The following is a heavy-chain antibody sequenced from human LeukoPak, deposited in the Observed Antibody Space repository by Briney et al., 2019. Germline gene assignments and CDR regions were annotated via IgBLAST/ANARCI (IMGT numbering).Heavy chain of an antibody. J-gene: IGHJ4*02. V-gene: IGHV3-30*18. Sequence: GGSLRLSCAASGFTFGSYGMHWVRQAPGKGLEWVAVISYDGRNKYYADSMKGRFTISRDNSKNTLYLQMNSLRAEDTAVYYCAKATPPRDGSNPDYWGQGTLVTVSS. CDR3: AKATPPRDGSNPDY. D-gene: IGHD4-4*01. CDR1: GFTFGSYG. CDR2: ISYDGRNK.